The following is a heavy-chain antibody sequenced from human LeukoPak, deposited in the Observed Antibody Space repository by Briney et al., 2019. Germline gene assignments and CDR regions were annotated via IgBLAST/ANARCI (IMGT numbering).Heavy chain of an antibody. CDR1: GYTFTSYY. CDR2: INPSGGST. Sequence: ASVKVSCKASGYTFTSYYMHWVRQAPGQGLEWMGIINPSGGSTSYAQKFQGRVTMTRDTSTSTVYMELSSLRSEDTAAYYCAICSGGSCYSRGGVDYWGQGTLVTVSS. V-gene: IGHV1-46*03. CDR3: AICSGGSCYSRGGVDY. J-gene: IGHJ4*02. D-gene: IGHD2-15*01.